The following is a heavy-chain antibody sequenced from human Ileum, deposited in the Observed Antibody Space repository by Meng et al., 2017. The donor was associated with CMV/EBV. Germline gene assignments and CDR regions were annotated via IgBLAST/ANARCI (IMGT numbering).Heavy chain of an antibody. D-gene: IGHD4/OR15-4a*01. CDR2: INGDGSGT. V-gene: IGHV3-74*01. J-gene: IGHJ4*02. CDR1: RFTCSRCW. CDR3: ARDAPSVGAIADY. Sequence: ADSRFTCSRCWMLCVRPAPGKGLVWVLRINGDGSGTYSADSVKGRFTVSCDNPKPTLYLQMTSLRAADTAVSYCARDAPSVGAIADYWGQGTLVTVSS.